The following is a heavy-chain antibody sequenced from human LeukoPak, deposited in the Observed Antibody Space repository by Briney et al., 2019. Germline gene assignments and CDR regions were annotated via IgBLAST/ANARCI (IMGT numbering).Heavy chain of an antibody. V-gene: IGHV3-43*01. CDR2: ISLDGGST. CDR1: GFTFDDYT. Sequence: PGGSLRLSCAASGFTFDDYTMHWVRQAPGKGLEWVSLISLDGGSTYYADSVKGRFAISRDNSKKSLYLQMNSLRTDDTALYYCAKDWGVAAAGSLDYWGQGTLVTVSS. D-gene: IGHD6-13*01. CDR3: AKDWGVAAAGSLDY. J-gene: IGHJ4*02.